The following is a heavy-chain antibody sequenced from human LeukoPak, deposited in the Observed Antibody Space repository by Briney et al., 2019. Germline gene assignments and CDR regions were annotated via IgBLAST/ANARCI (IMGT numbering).Heavy chain of an antibody. Sequence: SDTLSLTCAVYGGSFSGYYWSWIRQPPGKGLEWIGEINHSGSTNYNPSLKSRVTMSLDTSQKRFSLKVTSVTAADTALYYCATREASRGNYYDHWGQGTLVTVSS. D-gene: IGHD3-22*01. V-gene: IGHV4-34*01. CDR3: ATREASRGNYYDH. CDR1: GGSFSGYY. J-gene: IGHJ5*02. CDR2: INHSGST.